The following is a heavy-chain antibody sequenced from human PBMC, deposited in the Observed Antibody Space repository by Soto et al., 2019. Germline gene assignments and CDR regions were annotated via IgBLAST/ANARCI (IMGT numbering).Heavy chain of an antibody. D-gene: IGHD3-3*01. CDR3: ARIQRRTTIFGVSNNFCYAMDV. V-gene: IGHV2-70*20. J-gene: IGHJ6*02. Sequence: GSGPTLVNPTQTLTLTCTFFGFSLSTSGMCVSWVRQPPGKALEFLALIDWDEDKYYTTSLKTRLTISKVTSKNQVVLTMTNMDPVDTATYYCARIQRRTTIFGVSNNFCYAMDVWGQGSAVTVSS. CDR1: GFSLSTSGMC. CDR2: IDWDEDK.